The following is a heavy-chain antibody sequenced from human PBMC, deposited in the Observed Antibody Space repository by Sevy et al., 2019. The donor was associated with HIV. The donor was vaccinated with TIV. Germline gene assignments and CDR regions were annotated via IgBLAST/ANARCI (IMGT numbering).Heavy chain of an antibody. CDR1: GFTFSSYW. D-gene: IGHD6-13*01. CDR2: VNSDGSST. J-gene: IGHJ4*02. Sequence: GGYLRLSCAASGFTFSSYWMHWVRQAPGKGLVWVSRVNSDGSSTSYADSVKGRFTISRDNAKNTLYLQMNSLRADVTAVYYRARGAAAGTFDYWGQGTLVTVSS. V-gene: IGHV3-74*01. CDR3: ARGAAAGTFDY.